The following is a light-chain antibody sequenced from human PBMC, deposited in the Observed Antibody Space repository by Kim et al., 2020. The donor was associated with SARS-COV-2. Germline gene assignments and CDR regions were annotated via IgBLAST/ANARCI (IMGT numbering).Light chain of an antibody. CDR1: NIGRKS. CDR2: YDS. Sequence: SYELTQPPSVSVAPGKTARITCGGNNIGRKSVHWYQQKPGQAPVLVIYYDSDRPSGIPERFSGSNSGNTATLTISRVEAGDEADYYCQVWDSSSDRVVFGGGTKLTVL. CDR3: QVWDSSSDRVV. V-gene: IGLV3-21*04. J-gene: IGLJ2*01.